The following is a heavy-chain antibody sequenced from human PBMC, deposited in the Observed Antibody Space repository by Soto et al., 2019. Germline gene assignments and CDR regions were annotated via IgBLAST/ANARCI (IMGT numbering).Heavy chain of an antibody. CDR1: GGSISSYY. CDR3: ARVVGGYYYN. CDR2: IYYSGST. D-gene: IGHD3-22*01. Sequence: QVQLQESGPGLVKPSETLSLTCTVSGGSISSYYWSWIRQPPGKGLEWIGYIYYSGSTNYNPSLKSRVTISIDTSKNQFSLKLSSVTAADTAVYYCARVVGGYYYNWGQGTLVTVSS. V-gene: IGHV4-59*01. J-gene: IGHJ4*02.